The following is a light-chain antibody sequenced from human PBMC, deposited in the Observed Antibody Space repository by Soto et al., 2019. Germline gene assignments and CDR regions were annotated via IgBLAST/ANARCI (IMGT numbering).Light chain of an antibody. CDR1: SSDVGGYNY. J-gene: IGLJ3*02. Sequence: QSALTQPRSVSGSPGQSVTISCTGTSSDVGGYNYVSWYQQHPGKAPKLMIYDVNKWPSGVPHRFSGSKSGNTASLPISGLQAEDEADYHCCSYAGSHTPWVFGGGTKLTVL. CDR3: CSYAGSHTPWV. CDR2: DVN. V-gene: IGLV2-11*01.